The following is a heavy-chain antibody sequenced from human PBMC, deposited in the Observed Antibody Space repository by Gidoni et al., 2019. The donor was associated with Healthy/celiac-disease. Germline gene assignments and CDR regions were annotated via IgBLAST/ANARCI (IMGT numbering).Heavy chain of an antibody. CDR3: ARLIVGAYLFDP. CDR1: GCSISSGAYY. V-gene: IGHV4-30-4*01. Sequence: QVQLQESGPGLVKPSQTLSLTCTVSGCSISSGAYYWSWIRQPPGKGLEWIGYIYYSGSTYYNPSLKSRVTISVDMSKNQFSLKLSSVTAADTAVYYCARLIVGAYLFDPWGQGTLVTVSS. D-gene: IGHD1-26*01. CDR2: IYYSGST. J-gene: IGHJ5*02.